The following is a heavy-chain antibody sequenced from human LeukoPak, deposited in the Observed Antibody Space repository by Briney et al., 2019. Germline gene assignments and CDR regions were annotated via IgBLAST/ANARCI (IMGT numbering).Heavy chain of an antibody. CDR1: GFTFSTYW. CDR3: AINHDY. J-gene: IGHJ4*02. Sequence: GGSLRLSCTASGFTFSTYWMTWVRQAPGKGLEWVANIKQDGSEKYYVDSVKGRSTISRDNTKNSVYLQMNSLRAEDTAVYYCAINHDYWGQGTLVTVSS. CDR2: IKQDGSEK. V-gene: IGHV3-7*01.